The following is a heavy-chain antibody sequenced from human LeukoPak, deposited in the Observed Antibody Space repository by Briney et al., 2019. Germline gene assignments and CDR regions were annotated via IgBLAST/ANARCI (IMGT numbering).Heavy chain of an antibody. CDR1: GGSISSYY. Sequence: SETLSLTCTVSGGSISSYYWSWIRQPPGKGLEWIGYIYYSGSANYNPSLKSRVTISVDTSKNQFSLKLSSVTAADTAVYYCASDSGSYYAFDIWGQGTMVTVSS. CDR3: ASDSGSYYAFDI. J-gene: IGHJ3*02. CDR2: IYYSGSA. D-gene: IGHD1-26*01. V-gene: IGHV4-59*01.